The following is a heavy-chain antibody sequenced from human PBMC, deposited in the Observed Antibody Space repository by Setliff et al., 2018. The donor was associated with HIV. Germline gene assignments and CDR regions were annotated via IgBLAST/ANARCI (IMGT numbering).Heavy chain of an antibody. V-gene: IGHV1-69*13. CDR3: ATLNEYAYQTGGWFDP. Sequence: ASVKVSCKASGGGFSNHAITWVRQAPGQGLEWMGVIIPIFTTTDYAQKFRGRLTINADESTDTAYMELRSLRSADTAIYHCATLNEYAYQTGGWFDPWGQGTPVTVSS. CDR1: GGGFSNHA. D-gene: IGHD3-16*01. CDR2: IIPIFTTT. J-gene: IGHJ5*02.